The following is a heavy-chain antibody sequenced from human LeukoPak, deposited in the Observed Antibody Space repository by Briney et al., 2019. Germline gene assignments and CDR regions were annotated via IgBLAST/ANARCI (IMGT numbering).Heavy chain of an antibody. J-gene: IGHJ3*02. CDR1: GGSISSYY. CDR2: IYYSGST. D-gene: IGHD2-2*01. CDR3: ARRLGYCSSTSCPITAFDI. Sequence: SETLSLTCTVSGGSISSYYWSWIRQPPGKGLEWIGYIYYSGSTNYNPSLKSRVTISVDTSKNQFSLKLSSVTAADTAVYYCARRLGYCSSTSCPITAFDIWGQGTMVTVPS. V-gene: IGHV4-59*01.